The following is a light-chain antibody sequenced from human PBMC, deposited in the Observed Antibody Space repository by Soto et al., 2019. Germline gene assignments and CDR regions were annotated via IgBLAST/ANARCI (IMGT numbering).Light chain of an antibody. CDR1: QSISSY. CDR2: AAS. V-gene: IGKV1-39*01. CDR3: QQSDT. J-gene: IGKJ4*01. Sequence: DIQMTQSPSSLSASVGDRVTITCRASQSISSYLNWYQQKPGNAPKLLIYAASSLQSGVPSRFSGSGSGTDFTLTISSLQPEDFATYYCQQSDTFGGGTKVEIK.